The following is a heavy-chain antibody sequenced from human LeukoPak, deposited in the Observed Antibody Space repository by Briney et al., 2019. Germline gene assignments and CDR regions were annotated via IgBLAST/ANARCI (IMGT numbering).Heavy chain of an antibody. CDR2: IYNSEST. D-gene: IGHD3-22*01. Sequence: PSETLSLTCTVSGGSISSRSYYWGWIRQPPGKGLEWIGSIYNSESTYYNPSLKSRVTISVDTSKNQLSLKVSSVTAADTAVYYCASGEPRYSSRIVVGDNWGQGTLATVSS. J-gene: IGHJ4*02. CDR3: ASGEPRYSSRIVVGDN. V-gene: IGHV4-39*07. CDR1: GGSISSRSYY.